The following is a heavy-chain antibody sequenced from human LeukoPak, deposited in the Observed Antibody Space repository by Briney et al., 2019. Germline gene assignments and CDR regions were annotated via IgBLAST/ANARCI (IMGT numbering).Heavy chain of an antibody. D-gene: IGHD6-13*01. CDR2: INHSGST. Sequence: SETLSLTCAVYGGSFSDYYWSWIRQPPGKGLEWIGEINHSGSTNYNPSLKSRVTISVDTSKNQFSLKLSSVTAADTAVYYCARGRTAAAGTYTDYWGQGTLVTVSS. CDR1: GGSFSDYY. V-gene: IGHV4-34*01. CDR3: ARGRTAAAGTYTDY. J-gene: IGHJ4*02.